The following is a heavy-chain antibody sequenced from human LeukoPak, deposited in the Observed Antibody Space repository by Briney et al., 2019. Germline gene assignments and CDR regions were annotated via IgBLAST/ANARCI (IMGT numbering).Heavy chain of an antibody. V-gene: IGHV3-30*04. Sequence: GGSLRLSCAASGFTFSSYAMHWVRQAPGKGLEWVAVISYDGSNKYYADSVKGRFTISRDNSKNTLYLQMNSLRAEDTAVYYCASLGGSYDSSGYYFDYWGQGTLVTVSS. J-gene: IGHJ4*02. CDR1: GFTFSSYA. CDR3: ASLGGSYDSSGYYFDY. D-gene: IGHD3-22*01. CDR2: ISYDGSNK.